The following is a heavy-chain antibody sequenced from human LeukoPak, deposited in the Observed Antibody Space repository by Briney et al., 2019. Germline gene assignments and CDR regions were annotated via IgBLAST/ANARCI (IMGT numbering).Heavy chain of an antibody. J-gene: IGHJ6*02. D-gene: IGHD3-22*01. CDR3: ARDTYYDMGGDYYGMDV. V-gene: IGHV4-59*01. CDR2: IYYSGST. CDR1: GGSISSYY. Sequence: SETLSLACTVSGGSISSYYWSWIRQPPGKGLEWIGYIYYSGSTNYNPSLKSRVTISVDTSKNQFSLKLSSVTAADTAVYYCARDTYYDMGGDYYGMDVWGQGTTVIVSS.